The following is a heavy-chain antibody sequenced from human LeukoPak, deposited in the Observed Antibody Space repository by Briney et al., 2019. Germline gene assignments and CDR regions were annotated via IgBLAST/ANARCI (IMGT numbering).Heavy chain of an antibody. V-gene: IGHV4-39*01. D-gene: IGHD3-3*01. J-gene: IGHJ6*02. CDR2: IFYSGNT. CDR3: TRHWSEFYNYGMGV. Sequence: PSETLSLTCTVFGGSIVSSTNYWAWVRQPPGKGREWIGSIFYSGNTHYNPSLKSRVTMSVDTSKNEFSLKLTSVTAADTAVYYCTRHWSEFYNYGMGVWGHGTTVTVSS. CDR1: GGSIVSSTNY.